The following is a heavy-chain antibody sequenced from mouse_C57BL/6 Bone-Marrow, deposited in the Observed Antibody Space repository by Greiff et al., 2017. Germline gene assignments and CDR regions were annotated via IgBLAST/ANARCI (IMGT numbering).Heavy chain of an antibody. Sequence: VQLQQPGAELVMPGASVKLSCKASGYTFTSYWMHWVKQRPGQGLEWFGEIDPSDSYTNYNQKFKGKSTLTVDKSSSTAYMQLSSLPSEDSAVYYCAREPPHYYGSSYWFAYWGQGTLVTVSA. D-gene: IGHD1-1*01. CDR2: IDPSDSYT. J-gene: IGHJ3*01. V-gene: IGHV1-69*01. CDR1: GYTFTSYW. CDR3: AREPPHYYGSSYWFAY.